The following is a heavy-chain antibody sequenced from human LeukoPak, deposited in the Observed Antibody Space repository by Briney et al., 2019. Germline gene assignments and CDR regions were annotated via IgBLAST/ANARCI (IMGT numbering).Heavy chain of an antibody. CDR3: ARGRGIVVEGAFDV. V-gene: IGHV4-34*01. CDR1: GGSFSGYY. CDR2: INHSGST. D-gene: IGHD3-22*01. J-gene: IGHJ3*01. Sequence: PSETLSLTCAVYGGSFSGYYWSWIRQPPGKGLEWIGEINHSGSTNYNPSLKSRVTISVDTSKNQFSLKLSSVTAADTAVYYCARGRGIVVEGAFDVWGQGTMVTVSS.